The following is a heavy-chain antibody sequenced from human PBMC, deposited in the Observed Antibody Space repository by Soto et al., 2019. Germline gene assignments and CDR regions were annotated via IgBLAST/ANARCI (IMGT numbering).Heavy chain of an antibody. V-gene: IGHV1-69*02. CDR2: IFPLTDIP. J-gene: IGHJ4*02. CDR1: GGTFRNYP. CDR3: ARSPLVVLNYFES. Sequence: QVQLVQSGAEVKKPGSSVKVSCKASGGTFRNYPINWVRQAPGQGLEWMGSIFPLTDIPDYAQNFQARLTISADKSTRTAYMELSSMTSDDTAMYFCARSPLVVLNYFESWGQGTLVTVSS. D-gene: IGHD3-10*01.